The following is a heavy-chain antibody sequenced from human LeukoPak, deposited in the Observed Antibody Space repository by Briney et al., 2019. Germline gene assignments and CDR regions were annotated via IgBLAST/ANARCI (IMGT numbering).Heavy chain of an antibody. Sequence: ASVKVSCKASGYTFTSYDINWVRQATGQGLEWMGWMNPNSGNTGYAQKFQGRATITRDTSISTAYMELSSLRSEDTAVYYCARIPPETGTFDYWGQGTLVTVSS. CDR3: ARIPPETGTFDY. D-gene: IGHD1-1*01. J-gene: IGHJ4*02. CDR1: GYTFTSYD. CDR2: MNPNSGNT. V-gene: IGHV1-8*03.